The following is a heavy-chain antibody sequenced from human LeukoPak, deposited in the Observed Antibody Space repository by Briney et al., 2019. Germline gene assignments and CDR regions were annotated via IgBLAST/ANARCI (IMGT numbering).Heavy chain of an antibody. Sequence: ASVKVSCKASGYTFTSYGISWVRQAPGQGLEWMGWISAYNGNTNYAQKFQGRVTMTTDTSTSTAYMELRSLRSDDTAVYYCARDGWDYYDSSGYPLWDYWGQGTLVTVSS. D-gene: IGHD3-22*01. CDR2: ISAYNGNT. CDR1: GYTFTSYG. J-gene: IGHJ4*02. CDR3: ARDGWDYYDSSGYPLWDY. V-gene: IGHV1-18*01.